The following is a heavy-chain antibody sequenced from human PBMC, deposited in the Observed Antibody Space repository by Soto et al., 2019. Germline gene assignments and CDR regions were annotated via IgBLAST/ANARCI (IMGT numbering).Heavy chain of an antibody. D-gene: IGHD1-26*01. V-gene: IGHV3-53*01. CDR1: GFSVSRNF. J-gene: IGHJ4*01. CDR3: ARVVLEGATPDYFDH. Sequence: EVQLVESGGSFIQPGGSLRLSCAVSGFSVSRNFMSWISQAPGKGLEWVSILYSVGTTYYTGSVAGRFTMSGDDSKNTVYLQMKSLRVEATATYFCARVVLEGATPDYFDHWGQGSLVTVSS. CDR2: LYSVGTT.